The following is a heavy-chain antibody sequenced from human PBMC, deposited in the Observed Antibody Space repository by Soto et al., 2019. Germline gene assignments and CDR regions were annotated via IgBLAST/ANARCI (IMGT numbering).Heavy chain of an antibody. CDR3: TRDRWLGVNYYYAMDV. CDR1: GFTFSSYE. D-gene: IGHD3-10*01. Sequence: GGSLRLSCAASGFTFSSYEMNWVRQAPGKGLEWVSYISSSGTTIYYADSVKGRFTISRDNAKNSLSLQMNSLRAEDTAVYYCTRDRWLGVNYYYAMDVWGQGTTVTVSS. J-gene: IGHJ6*02. V-gene: IGHV3-48*03. CDR2: ISSSGTTI.